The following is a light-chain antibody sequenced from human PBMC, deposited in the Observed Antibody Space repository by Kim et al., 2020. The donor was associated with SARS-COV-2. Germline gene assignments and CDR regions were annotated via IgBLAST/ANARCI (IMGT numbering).Light chain of an antibody. CDR2: EEK. Sequence: SPGQTARIGCTGNTIPEKQTDWYQQKAGHAPLLGINEEKERPSGIPGRFSGSSTETTVTLTIGVGQAEDDDDYCCQSAGGSGTYVFGAGTKVTV. CDR1: TIPEKQ. J-gene: IGLJ1*01. V-gene: IGLV3-25*03. CDR3: QSAGGSGTYV.